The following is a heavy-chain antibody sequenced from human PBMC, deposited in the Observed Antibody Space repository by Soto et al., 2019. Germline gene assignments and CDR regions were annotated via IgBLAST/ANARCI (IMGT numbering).Heavy chain of an antibody. J-gene: IGHJ4*02. V-gene: IGHV2-5*02. D-gene: IGHD6-6*01. Sequence: SGPTGVNPTQTLTLTCTFSGFSLSTDDVGVGWIRQPPGKALDWLAVIYWDDDKRYSPSLKSRLTITKDTSKNQVLLTMTNMDPVDTATYFCARSKYSLSSFDYWGQGALVTVSS. CDR1: GFSLSTDDVG. CDR3: ARSKYSLSSFDY. CDR2: IYWDDDK.